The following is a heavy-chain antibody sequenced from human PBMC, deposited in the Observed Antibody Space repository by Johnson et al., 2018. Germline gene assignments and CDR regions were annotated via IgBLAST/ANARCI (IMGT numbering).Heavy chain of an antibody. CDR3: AKTPGTEWELHFDL. J-gene: IGHJ4*02. CDR2: ISYDDYNK. CDR1: GFIFSNCG. V-gene: IGHV3-30*18. Sequence: VQLVETGGGVVQPGRSLRLSCAASGFIFSNCGMTWVRQAPGKGLEWVAVISYDDYNKYYADSVKGRFTISRDNSKNTVYLQMNSLRPEDTGVYYCAKTPGTEWELHFDLWGQGTLVTVSS. D-gene: IGHD1-7*01.